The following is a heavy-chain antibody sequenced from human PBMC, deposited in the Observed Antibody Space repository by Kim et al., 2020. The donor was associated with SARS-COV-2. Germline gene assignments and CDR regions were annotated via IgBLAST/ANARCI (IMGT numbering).Heavy chain of an antibody. J-gene: IGHJ4*01. D-gene: IGHD3-10*01. CDR1: GDSITSYY. CDR3: SRARPAATYYSHHFDY. CDR2: IYSPRST. V-gene: IGHV4-59*01. Sequence: SETLSLTCAVSGDSITSYYCTWIRQPPGRGLELLGHIYSPRSTNSNPSLNRRLPISISMSKTQCPLTLTSVTIAATAASYCSRARPAATYYSHHFDYWG.